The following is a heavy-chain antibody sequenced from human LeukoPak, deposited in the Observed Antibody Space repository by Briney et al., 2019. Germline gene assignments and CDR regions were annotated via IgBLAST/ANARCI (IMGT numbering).Heavy chain of an antibody. Sequence: ASVKVSCRASGYTFTRYYMHWVRQAPGQGLEWVGWINPNSGGTNYAHKLQGRVTMTRDTSISTAYMELSSLRSEDTAVYYCATDRVVATIGGVYWGQGTLVTVSS. CDR1: GYTFTRYY. J-gene: IGHJ4*02. CDR2: INPNSGGT. D-gene: IGHD5-12*01. V-gene: IGHV1-2*02. CDR3: ATDRVVATIGGVY.